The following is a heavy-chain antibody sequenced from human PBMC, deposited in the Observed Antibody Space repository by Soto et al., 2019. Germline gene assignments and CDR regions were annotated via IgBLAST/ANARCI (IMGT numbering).Heavy chain of an antibody. V-gene: IGHV3-48*02. J-gene: IGHJ3*02. D-gene: IGHD6-19*01. CDR1: GFTFSTYS. Sequence: GGSLRLSCAASGFTFSTYSMNWVRQAPGKGLEWVSYIGTGGRTIYYADSVKGRFTISRDNVKNSLYLQMNSLRDEDTAVYYCARDYMAGLDAFDIWGQGTMVTVSS. CDR2: IGTGGRTI. CDR3: ARDYMAGLDAFDI.